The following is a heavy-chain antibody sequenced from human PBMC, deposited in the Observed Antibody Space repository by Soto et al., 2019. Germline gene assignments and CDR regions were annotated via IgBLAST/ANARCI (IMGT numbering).Heavy chain of an antibody. J-gene: IGHJ2*01. CDR3: TTDLSTAMAHWYFDL. CDR1: GFTFSNAW. D-gene: IGHD5-18*01. V-gene: IGHV3-15*01. CDR2: IKSKTDGGTT. Sequence: GGSLRLSCAASGFTFSNAWMSWVRQVPGKGLEWVGRIKSKTDGGTTDYAAPVKGRFTISRDDAKNTLYLQMNSLKTEDTAVYYCTTDLSTAMAHWYFDLWGRGTLVTVSS.